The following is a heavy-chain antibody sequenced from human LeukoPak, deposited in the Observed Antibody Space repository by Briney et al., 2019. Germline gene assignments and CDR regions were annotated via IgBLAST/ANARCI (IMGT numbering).Heavy chain of an antibody. CDR2: ISSSGSTI. J-gene: IGHJ6*03. CDR1: GFTFSDYY. Sequence: GGSLRLSCAASGFTFSDYYMSWIRQAPGKGLVWVSYISSSGSTIYYADSVKGRFTISRDNAKNSLYLQVNSLRAEDTAVYYCATTPTGGGQPMDVWGKGTTVTVSS. CDR3: ATTPTGGGQPMDV. V-gene: IGHV3-11*04. D-gene: IGHD2-15*01.